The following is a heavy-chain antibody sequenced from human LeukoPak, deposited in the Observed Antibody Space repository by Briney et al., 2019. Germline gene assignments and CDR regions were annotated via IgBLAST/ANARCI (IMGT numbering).Heavy chain of an antibody. CDR1: GFTFSSYT. Sequence: GGSLRLSCAASGFTFSSYTMHWVRQAPGQRLEWVAVISYDGSNKYYADSVKGRFTISGDTSKNTLYLQMNSLRAEDTAVYYCARDRCSSTSCYTHYFDYWGQGTLVTVSS. V-gene: IGHV3-30-3*01. CDR2: ISYDGSNK. D-gene: IGHD2-2*02. CDR3: ARDRCSSTSCYTHYFDY. J-gene: IGHJ4*02.